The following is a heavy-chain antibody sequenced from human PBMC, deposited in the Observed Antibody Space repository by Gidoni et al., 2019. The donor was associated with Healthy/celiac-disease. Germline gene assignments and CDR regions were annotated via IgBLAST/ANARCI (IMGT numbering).Heavy chain of an antibody. Sequence: QVQLQQWGAGLLKPSETLSLTCAVSGGSFSGYYWSWIRQPPGKGLEWIGEINHSGSTNYNPSLKSRVTISVDTSKNQFSLKLSSVTAADTAVYYCARGYDYGDYIPHYWGQGTLVTVSS. D-gene: IGHD4-17*01. V-gene: IGHV4-34*01. CDR2: INHSGST. J-gene: IGHJ4*02. CDR1: GGSFSGYY. CDR3: ARGYDYGDYIPHY.